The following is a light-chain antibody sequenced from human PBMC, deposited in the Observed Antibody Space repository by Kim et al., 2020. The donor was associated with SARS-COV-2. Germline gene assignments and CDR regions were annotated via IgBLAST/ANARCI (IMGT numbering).Light chain of an antibody. CDR1: QSLTMK. J-gene: IGKJ4*01. CDR2: GAS. CDR3: QQYNDWPLT. V-gene: IGKV3-15*01. Sequence: MTQSPATLSVSPGETVTLSCRASQSLTMKVAWYQQKAGQGPRLLIYGASTRATGVPSRFSGSASGREFTLTIGSLQSEDFALYHCQQYNDWPLTFGGGTKVDIK.